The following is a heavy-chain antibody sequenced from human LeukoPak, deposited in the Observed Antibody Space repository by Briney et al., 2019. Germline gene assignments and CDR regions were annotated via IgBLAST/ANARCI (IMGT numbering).Heavy chain of an antibody. J-gene: IGHJ5*02. CDR3: ARDRYSGSYFPDH. Sequence: GGSLRLSCAASGFTFSSYGMSWVRQAPGKGLEWVSDISGSGDNTYYADSVKGRFTISRDNAKNTLYLQMNSLRAEDTAVYYCARDRYSGSYFPDHWGQGTLVTVSS. D-gene: IGHD1-26*01. CDR1: GFTFSSYG. CDR2: ISGSGDNT. V-gene: IGHV3-23*01.